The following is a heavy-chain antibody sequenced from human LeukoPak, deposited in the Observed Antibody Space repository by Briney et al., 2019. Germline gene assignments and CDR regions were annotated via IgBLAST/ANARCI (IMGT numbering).Heavy chain of an antibody. CDR3: ATATERSTAMALGVDS. D-gene: IGHD5-18*01. V-gene: IGHV3-33*01. CDR2: IWYDGSNK. Sequence: PGRSLRLSCAASGFTFSSYGMHWVRQAPGKWLEWVAVIWYDGSNKYYADSVKGRFTISRDNSKNTLYLQMNSLRAEDTAVYYCATATERSTAMALGVDSWGEGTLVTVSS. CDR1: GFTFSSYG. J-gene: IGHJ4*02.